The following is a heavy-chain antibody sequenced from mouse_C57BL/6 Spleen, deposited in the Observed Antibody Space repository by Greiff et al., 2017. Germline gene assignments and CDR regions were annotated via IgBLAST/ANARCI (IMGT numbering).Heavy chain of an antibody. CDR3: ARSGSNYGLYYFDY. V-gene: IGHV1-69*01. D-gene: IGHD2-5*01. J-gene: IGHJ2*01. CDR1: GYTFTSYW. CDR2: IDPSDSYT. Sequence: VQLQQPGAELVMPGASVKLSCKASGYTFTSYWMHWVKQRPGQGLEWIGEIDPSDSYTNYNQKFKGKSTLTVDKSSSTAYMQLSSLTSEDSAVYYCARSGSNYGLYYFDYWGQGTTLTVSS.